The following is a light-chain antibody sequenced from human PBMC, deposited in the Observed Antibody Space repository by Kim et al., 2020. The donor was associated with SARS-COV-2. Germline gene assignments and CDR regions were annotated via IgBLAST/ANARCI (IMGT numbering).Light chain of an antibody. CDR2: RNN. CDR3: SSWDDGLSGGV. Sequence: GQSVTISCSGSRTNIGTNYVFWYQQLTGAAPRLLIYRNNQRPSWVPDRFSGSKSGTSASLAISGLRSEDEADYYCSSWDDGLSGGVFGGGTQLTVL. V-gene: IGLV1-47*01. J-gene: IGLJ3*02. CDR1: RTNIGTNY.